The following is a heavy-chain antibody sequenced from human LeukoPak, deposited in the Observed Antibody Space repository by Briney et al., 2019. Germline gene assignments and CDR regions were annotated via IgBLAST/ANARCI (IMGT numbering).Heavy chain of an antibody. J-gene: IGHJ5*02. CDR2: INYSGNT. Sequence: SETLSLTCTVSGATISSYYWTWIRQPPGKGLEWIGYINYSGNTNYNPSLKSRVTISVDTSKNQFSLKLSSVTAADTAVYYCASFSWGSGSYNQEAIWSWFDPWGQGTLVTVSS. CDR3: ASFSWGSGSYNQEAIWSWFDP. CDR1: GATISSYY. V-gene: IGHV4-59*08. D-gene: IGHD3-10*01.